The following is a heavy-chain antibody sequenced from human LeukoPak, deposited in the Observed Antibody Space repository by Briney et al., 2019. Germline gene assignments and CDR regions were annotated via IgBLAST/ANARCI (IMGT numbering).Heavy chain of an antibody. CDR1: GFTFSDYY. V-gene: IGHV3-11*01. D-gene: IGHD3-22*01. Sequence: GGSLRLSCAASGFTFSDYYMSWIRQAPGKGLEWVSYISSSGSTIYYADSVKGRFTISRDNAKDSLYLQMNSLRAEDTAVYYCASHGDRDSSDAFDIWGQGTMVTVSS. CDR2: ISSSGSTI. CDR3: ASHGDRDSSDAFDI. J-gene: IGHJ3*02.